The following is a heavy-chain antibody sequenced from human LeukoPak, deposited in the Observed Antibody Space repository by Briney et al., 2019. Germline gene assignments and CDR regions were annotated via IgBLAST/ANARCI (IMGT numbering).Heavy chain of an antibody. CDR1: GFTVSSNY. D-gene: IGHD6-13*01. CDR2: IYSGGST. CDR3: ASYSSSWYALDY. J-gene: IGHJ4*02. V-gene: IGHV3-53*01. Sequence: GGSLRLSCAASGFTVSSNYMSWVRQAPGKGLEWVSVIYSGGSTYYADSVKGRFTISRDNAKNTLYLQMNSLRAEDTAVYYCASYSSSWYALDYWGQGTLVTVSS.